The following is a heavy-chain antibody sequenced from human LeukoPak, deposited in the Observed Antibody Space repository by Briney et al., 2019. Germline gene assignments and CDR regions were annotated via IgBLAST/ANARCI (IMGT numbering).Heavy chain of an antibody. CDR2: IKQDGSEK. D-gene: IGHD6-6*01. Sequence: GGSLRLSCAASGFTFSSYWMSWVRQAPGKGLEWVAIIKQDGSEKYYVDSAKGRFTISRDNAKNSLYLQMNSLRAEDTAVYYCARDPEYSSSEAGPRGDYWGQGTLVTVSS. J-gene: IGHJ4*02. CDR1: GFTFSSYW. V-gene: IGHV3-7*01. CDR3: ARDPEYSSSEAGPRGDY.